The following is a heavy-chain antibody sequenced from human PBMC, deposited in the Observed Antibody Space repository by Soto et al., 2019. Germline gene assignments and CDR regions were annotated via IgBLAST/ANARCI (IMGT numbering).Heavy chain of an antibody. D-gene: IGHD6-25*01. V-gene: IGHV4-59*01. CDR2: IYYSGST. CDR1: GGSISSYY. J-gene: IGHJ6*02. Sequence: SETLSLTCTVSGGSISSYYWSWIGQPPGKGLEWIGYIYYSGSTNYNPSLKSRVTISVDTSKNQFSLKLSSVTAADTAVYYCARAKGIPAATIYCYYGMDVWGQGTTVTVSS. CDR3: ARAKGIPAATIYCYYGMDV.